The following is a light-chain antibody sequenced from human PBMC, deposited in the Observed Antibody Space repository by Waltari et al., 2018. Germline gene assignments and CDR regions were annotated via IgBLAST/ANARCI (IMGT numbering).Light chain of an antibody. CDR1: QSVISN. Sequence: EIVMMQSPATLSVSPGETATLSCRASQSVISNVAWYQKKPAQAPRLLIYDASTRATSIPAKFRGSGSGTEFTLTISSLQSEDFAVYYCQQYNRWPPITFGHGTRLEIK. J-gene: IGKJ5*01. CDR2: DAS. V-gene: IGKV3-15*01. CDR3: QQYNRWPPIT.